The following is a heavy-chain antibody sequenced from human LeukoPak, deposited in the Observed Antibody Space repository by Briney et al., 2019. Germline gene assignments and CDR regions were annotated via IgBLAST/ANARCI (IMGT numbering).Heavy chain of an antibody. V-gene: IGHV4-59*01. D-gene: IGHD1-26*01. CDR3: ARERVEWELSRRGYFDY. J-gene: IGHJ4*02. CDR2: ISYSGTT. Sequence: PSETLSLTCTVSDDFIRRESWTWIRQPPGKGLEYIGYISYSGTTDYKPSLGSRVTISRGPSKNQFSLSLTSVTAADTAVYYCARERVEWELSRRGYFDYWGQGTLVTVSS. CDR1: DDFIRRES.